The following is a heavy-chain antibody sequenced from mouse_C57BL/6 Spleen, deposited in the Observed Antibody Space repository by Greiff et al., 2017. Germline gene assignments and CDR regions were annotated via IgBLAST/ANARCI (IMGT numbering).Heavy chain of an antibody. Sequence: QVQLQQSGPELVKPGASVKISCKASGYAFSSSWMNWVKQRPGKGLEWIGRIYPGDGDTNYNGKFKGKATLTADKSSSTAYMQLSSLTSEDSAVYFCARSYYDYDVGYWGQGTTLTVSS. J-gene: IGHJ2*01. V-gene: IGHV1-82*01. D-gene: IGHD2-4*01. CDR2: IYPGDGDT. CDR1: GYAFSSSW. CDR3: ARSYYDYDVGY.